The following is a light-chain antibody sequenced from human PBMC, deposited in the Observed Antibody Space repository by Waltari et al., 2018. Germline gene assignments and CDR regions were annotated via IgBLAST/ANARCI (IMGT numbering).Light chain of an antibody. CDR1: SSDVGSYNL. CDR3: CSYAGSVV. Sequence: PASVSGSPGQSITISCTGTSSDVGSYNLVSWYQQHPGKAPKLMIYEVSKRPSGVSNRFSGSKSGNTASLTISGLQAEDEADYYCCSYAGSVVFGGGTKLTVL. J-gene: IGLJ2*01. V-gene: IGLV2-23*02. CDR2: EVS.